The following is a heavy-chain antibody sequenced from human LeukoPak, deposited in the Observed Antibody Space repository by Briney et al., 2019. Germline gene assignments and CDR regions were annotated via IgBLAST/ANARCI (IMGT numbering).Heavy chain of an antibody. J-gene: IGHJ4*02. CDR3: SRDRHCIGRTCYGL. CDR1: GFTVSNNY. V-gene: IGHV3-66*01. CDR2: IYTGGST. D-gene: IGHD2-15*01. Sequence: PGGSMRLSCPASGFTVSNNYMRWVRQAPRKGLEWVSLIYTGGSTYYAGSVRGRFISSRDNSKNTLYLQRNSLKAEDTAVYYCSRDRHCIGRTCYGLWGEGTRVTVLS.